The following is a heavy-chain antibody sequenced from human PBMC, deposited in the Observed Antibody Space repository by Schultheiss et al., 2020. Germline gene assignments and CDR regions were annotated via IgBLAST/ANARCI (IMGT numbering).Heavy chain of an antibody. J-gene: IGHJ4*02. CDR3: ARRVYSSGCIDY. CDR1: GFTFSSYW. CDR2: IWYDGSNK. V-gene: IGHV3-33*01. Sequence: GGSLRLSCAASGFTFSSYWMHWVRQAPGKGLEWVAVIWYDGSNKYYADSVKGRFTISRDNSKNTLYLQMNSLRAEDTAVYYCARRVYSSGCIDYWGQGTLVTVSS. D-gene: IGHD6-19*01.